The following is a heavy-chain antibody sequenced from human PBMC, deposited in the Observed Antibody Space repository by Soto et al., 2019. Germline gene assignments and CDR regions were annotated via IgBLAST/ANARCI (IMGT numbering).Heavy chain of an antibody. J-gene: IGHJ4*02. CDR2: INWSGEKI. CDR1: GFNFSIYA. CDR3: AGIHKRYEDYFDF. D-gene: IGHD2-15*01. Sequence: EVQLLEAGGGVVQPGGSLKLSCVVSGFNFSIYAMSWVRQAPGKGLEWVSNINWSGEKIDYLDSVEGRFTISRDNSKKTLFLQLNSLRAEDTAIYYCAGIHKRYEDYFDFWGQGTLVTVSS. V-gene: IGHV3-23*01.